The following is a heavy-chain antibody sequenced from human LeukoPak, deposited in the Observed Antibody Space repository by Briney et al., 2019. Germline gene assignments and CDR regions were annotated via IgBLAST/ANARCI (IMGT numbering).Heavy chain of an antibody. V-gene: IGHV4-61*01. CDR1: GGSIISGYY. J-gene: IGHJ4*02. Sequence: SETLSLTCTVSGGSIISGYYRGWIRQPPGRGLEWIGSIHYSGSTSYNPSLRSRVTISVDTSKNQFSLKLSSVTAADTAVYYCARGVDSYGYSRFDYWGQGTLVTVSS. D-gene: IGHD5-18*01. CDR3: ARGVDSYGYSRFDY. CDR2: IHYSGST.